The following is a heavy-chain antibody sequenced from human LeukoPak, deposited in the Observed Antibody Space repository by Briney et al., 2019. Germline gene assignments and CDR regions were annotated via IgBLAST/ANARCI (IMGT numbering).Heavy chain of an antibody. J-gene: IGHJ6*04. V-gene: IGHV4-59*01. D-gene: IGHD2-15*01. Sequence: SQTLSLTCTVSGGAISSYYWSWIRRPPGKGLEWIGGIYYNGGTNYNPSLKSRVTISVDTPKNQFSLQLSAVPAADTAVYYCASTPPYCSGGSCYPVIYYYGMDVWGKGTTVTVSS. CDR3: ASTPPYCSGGSCYPVIYYYGMDV. CDR2: IYYNGGT. CDR1: GGAISSYY.